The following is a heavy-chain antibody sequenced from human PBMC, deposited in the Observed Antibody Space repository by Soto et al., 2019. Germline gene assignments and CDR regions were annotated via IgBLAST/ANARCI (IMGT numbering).Heavy chain of an antibody. D-gene: IGHD1-26*01. Sequence: PSETLSLTCTVSGGSISSSSYYWGWIRQPPGKGLEWIGSIYYSGSTYYNPSLKSRVTISVDTSKNQFSLKLSSVTAADTAVYYCARKNLGANKRSTDYWGQGTLLTVSS. J-gene: IGHJ4*02. CDR3: ARKNLGANKRSTDY. V-gene: IGHV4-39*01. CDR1: GGSISSSSYY. CDR2: IYYSGST.